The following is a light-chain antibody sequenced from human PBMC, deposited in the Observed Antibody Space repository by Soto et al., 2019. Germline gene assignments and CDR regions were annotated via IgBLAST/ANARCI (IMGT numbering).Light chain of an antibody. V-gene: IGKV3-20*01. Sequence: EIMRTQSPATLSLSPGESATLSCRASQSVSSYLAWYQQKPGQAHRLLIYGASSRATGIPDRFSGSGSGTDFTLTISRLEPEDFAVYYCQQYGSSPLWTVGQGTKVDIK. J-gene: IGKJ1*01. CDR2: GAS. CDR3: QQYGSSPLWT. CDR1: QSVSSY.